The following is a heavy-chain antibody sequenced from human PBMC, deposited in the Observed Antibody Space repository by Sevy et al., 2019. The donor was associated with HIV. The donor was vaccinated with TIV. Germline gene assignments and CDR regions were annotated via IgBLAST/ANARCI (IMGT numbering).Heavy chain of an antibody. CDR1: GFTFSDYY. CDR2: ISSSGSNI. CDR3: ARDLHRGLSGSTSGY. Sequence: GESQKISCAASGFTFSDYYMSWIRQAPGKGLEWVSYISSSGSNIYYAVSVKGRFTVSRDNAKNSMYLQMNSLRAEDTALYYCARDLHRGLSGSTSGYWGQGTLVTVSS. D-gene: IGHD3-3*01. V-gene: IGHV3-11*01. J-gene: IGHJ4*02.